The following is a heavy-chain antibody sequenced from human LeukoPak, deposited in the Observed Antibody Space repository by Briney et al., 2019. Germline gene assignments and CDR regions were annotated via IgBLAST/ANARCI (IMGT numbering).Heavy chain of an antibody. J-gene: IGHJ4*02. CDR1: GYSISSGYY. CDR2: IYHSETT. V-gene: IGHV4-38-2*01. Sequence: SETLSLTCAVSGYSISSGYYWGWIRQPPGKGLDWIGTIYHSETTYYNPSLESRITMSVDTSKNQFSLKVTPVTAADTALYYCARVYCTSFGCYNFDYWGQGALVTVSS. D-gene: IGHD2-2*01. CDR3: ARVYCTSFGCYNFDY.